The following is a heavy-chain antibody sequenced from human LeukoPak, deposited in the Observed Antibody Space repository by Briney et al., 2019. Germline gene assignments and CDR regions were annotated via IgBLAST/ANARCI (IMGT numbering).Heavy chain of an antibody. D-gene: IGHD2-2*01. V-gene: IGHV3-23*01. CDR3: AKIPKGGYFDS. Sequence: GGSLRLSCAASGFTFNNYAMNWVRQAPGKGLEWVSHTSPSGDSTYYADSVKGRFTISRDSSKNTLSLQMNSLRAEDTAVYYCAKIPKGGYFDSWGQGTLVTVSS. CDR2: TSPSGDST. J-gene: IGHJ4*02. CDR1: GFTFNNYA.